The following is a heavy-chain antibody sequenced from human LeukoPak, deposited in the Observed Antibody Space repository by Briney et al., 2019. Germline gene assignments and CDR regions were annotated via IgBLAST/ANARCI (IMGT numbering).Heavy chain of an antibody. CDR2: IYYSGST. J-gene: IGHJ6*03. CDR3: ARAPVNGIAGLYYHYYMDV. CDR1: GGSISSGDYY. Sequence: PSQTLSLTCTVSGGSISSGDYYWSWIRQPPGKGLEWIGYIYYSGSTYYNPSLKSRVTISVDTSKNQFSLKLSSVTAADTAVYYCARAPVNGIAGLYYHYYMDVWGKGTTVTVSS. D-gene: IGHD1-20*01. V-gene: IGHV4-30-4*08.